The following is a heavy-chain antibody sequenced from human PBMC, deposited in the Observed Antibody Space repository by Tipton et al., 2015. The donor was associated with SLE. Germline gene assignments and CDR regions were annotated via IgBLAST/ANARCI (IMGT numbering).Heavy chain of an antibody. J-gene: IGHJ2*01. CDR1: GGSISSSIYY. CDR3: AREFLNPVTTVHYYFDL. CDR2: IYYSGST. V-gene: IGHV4-39*02. D-gene: IGHD4-11*01. Sequence: TLSLTCTVSGGSISSSIYYWSWIRQPPGKGLEWIGGIYYSGSTYYSPSLKSRVTISVDTSKNHFSLKLISVTAADTAVYYCAREFLNPVTTVHYYFDLWGRGTLVTVSS.